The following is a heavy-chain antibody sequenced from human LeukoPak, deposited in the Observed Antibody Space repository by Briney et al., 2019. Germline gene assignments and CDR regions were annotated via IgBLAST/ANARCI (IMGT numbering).Heavy chain of an antibody. CDR3: AREDCCSGGSCYSGYFQH. CDR1: GGSISGFY. V-gene: IGHV4-59*01. CDR2: IYYTGST. Sequence: SETLSLTCSMSGGSISGFYWSWLRQPPGRGLEWIGYIYYTGSTNYIPSLKSRVTISVDTSKNQFSLKLTSVTAADTAVYYCAREDCCSGGSCYSGYFQHWGQGTLVTVSS. J-gene: IGHJ1*01. D-gene: IGHD2-15*01.